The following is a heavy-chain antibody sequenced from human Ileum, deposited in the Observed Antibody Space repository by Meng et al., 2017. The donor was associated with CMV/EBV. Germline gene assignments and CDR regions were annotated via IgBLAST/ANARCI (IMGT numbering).Heavy chain of an antibody. D-gene: IGHD2-8*01. J-gene: IGHJ5*02. Sequence: SCEASGYTFIDYYIPWVRQAPGQGLEWMGWINPNSGGTNYAQRFQGRVTMTRDTSIITTYMELNSLRSDDTAVYFCARGVGTSWFDPWGQGTLVTVSS. CDR2: INPNSGGT. V-gene: IGHV1-2*02. CDR3: ARGVGTSWFDP. CDR1: GYTFIDYY.